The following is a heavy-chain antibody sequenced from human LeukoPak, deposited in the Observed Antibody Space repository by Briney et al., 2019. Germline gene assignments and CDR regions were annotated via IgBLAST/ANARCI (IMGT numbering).Heavy chain of an antibody. CDR2: ISAYNGNT. Sequence: ASVKVSCKASGYTSTSYGISWVRQAPGQGLEWMGWISAYNGNTNYAQKLQGRVTMTTDTSTSTAYMELRSLRSDDTAVYYCAREIVDTAMVLFDYWGQGTLVTVSS. D-gene: IGHD5-18*01. V-gene: IGHV1-18*01. CDR1: GYTSTSYG. J-gene: IGHJ4*02. CDR3: AREIVDTAMVLFDY.